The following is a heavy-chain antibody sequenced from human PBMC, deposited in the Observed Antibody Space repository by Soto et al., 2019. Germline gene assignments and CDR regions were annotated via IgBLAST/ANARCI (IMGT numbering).Heavy chain of an antibody. CDR1: GGTFSSYA. CDR2: IIPIFGTA. V-gene: IGHV1-69*13. D-gene: IGHD2-2*01. J-gene: IGHJ6*04. CDR3: ARGTVPRRDYYYYYRMDV. Sequence: SVKVSCKASGGTFSSYAISWVRQAPGQGLEWMGGIIPIFGTANYAQKFQGRVTITADESTSTAYMELSSLRSEDTAVYYCARGTVPRRDYYYYYRMDVWGKGTKVTVSS.